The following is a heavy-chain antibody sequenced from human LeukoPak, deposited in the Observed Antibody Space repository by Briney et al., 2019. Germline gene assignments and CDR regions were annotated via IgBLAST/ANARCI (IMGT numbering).Heavy chain of an antibody. CDR2: ISGSGDST. CDR1: GFTFSNYG. CDR3: ARRYSGSYDY. J-gene: IGHJ4*02. V-gene: IGHV3-23*01. D-gene: IGHD1-26*01. Sequence: AGGSLRLSCAASGFTFSNYGMSWVRQAPGKGLEWVSSISGSGDSTYYADSVKGRFTISRDNSKNTLYLQMNSLRAEDTAVYYCARRYSGSYDYWGQGTLVTVSS.